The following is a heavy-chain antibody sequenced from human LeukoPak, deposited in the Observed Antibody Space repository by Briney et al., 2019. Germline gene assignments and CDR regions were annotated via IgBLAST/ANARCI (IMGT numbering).Heavy chain of an antibody. D-gene: IGHD4-17*01. CDR1: GFTFSSYA. CDR3: ARDNYGDYVKPIFDS. V-gene: IGHV3-30*04. J-gene: IGHJ4*02. CDR2: ISYDGSNK. Sequence: AGGSLRLSCPASGFTFSSYAMHWVRRAPGKGLEWVALISYDGSNKYYADSVKGRFTISRDNSKNTLYLQMNSLRAEDTAVYYCARDNYGDYVKPIFDSWGQGTLVTVSS.